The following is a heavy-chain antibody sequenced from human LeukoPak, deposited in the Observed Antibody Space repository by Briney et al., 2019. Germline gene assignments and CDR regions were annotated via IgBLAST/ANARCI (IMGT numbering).Heavy chain of an antibody. D-gene: IGHD6-13*01. CDR2: IYYSGST. CDR1: GGSISSSSYY. Sequence: SETLSLTCTVSGGSISSSSYYWGWIRQPPGKGLEWIGSIYYSGSTYYNPSLKSRVTISVDTSKNQFSLKLSSVTAADTAVYYCARPFAKPYSSSWREHGAFDIWGQGTMVTVSS. CDR3: ARPFAKPYSSSWREHGAFDI. V-gene: IGHV4-39*01. J-gene: IGHJ3*02.